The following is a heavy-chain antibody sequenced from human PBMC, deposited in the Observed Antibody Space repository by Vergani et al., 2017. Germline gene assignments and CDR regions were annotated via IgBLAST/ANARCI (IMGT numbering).Heavy chain of an antibody. CDR2: IIPILGIA. CDR3: ARDRDERRTGTTIGYFDY. Sequence: QVQLVQSGAEVKKPGSSVKVSCKASGGTFSSYTISWVRQAPGQGLEWMGRIIPILGIANYAQKFQGRVTITADESTSTAYMELSSLRSEDTAVYYCARDRDERRTGTTIGYFDYWGQGTLVTVSS. D-gene: IGHD1-7*01. CDR1: GGTFSSYT. V-gene: IGHV1-69*08. J-gene: IGHJ4*02.